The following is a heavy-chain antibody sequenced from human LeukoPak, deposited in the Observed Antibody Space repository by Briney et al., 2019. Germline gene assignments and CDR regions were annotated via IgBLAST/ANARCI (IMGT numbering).Heavy chain of an antibody. CDR3: ARGRLWRSVYYMDV. CDR2: IIPIFGTA. D-gene: IGHD5-18*01. J-gene: IGHJ6*03. CDR1: GGTFSSYA. V-gene: IGHV1-69*01. Sequence: RASVKVSCKASGGTFSSYAISWVRQAPGRGLEWMGGIIPIFGTANYAQKFQGRVTITADESTSTAYMELSSLRSEDTAVYYCARGRLWRSVYYMDVWGKGTTVTISS.